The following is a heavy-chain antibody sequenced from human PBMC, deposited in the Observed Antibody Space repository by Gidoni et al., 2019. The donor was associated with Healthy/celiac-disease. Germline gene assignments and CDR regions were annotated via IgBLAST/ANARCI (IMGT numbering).Heavy chain of an antibody. CDR2: ISYDGSNK. V-gene: IGHV3-30*18. CDR3: EKDHGDVYNPRGFDY. CDR1: GFTFSSYG. D-gene: IGHD3-10*01. J-gene: IGHJ4*02. Sequence: QVQLVESVGDVVQPGRSLRLSCSASGFTFSSYGMHWVSQATGKGLEWVSVISYDGSNKYYADSVKGRVNISRENFKNTLYMQMNSMRAEETAVYYCEKDHGDVYNPRGFDYWGQGTLVTVSS.